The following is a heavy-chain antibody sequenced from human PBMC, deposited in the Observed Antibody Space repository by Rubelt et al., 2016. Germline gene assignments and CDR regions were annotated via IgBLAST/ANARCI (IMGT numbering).Heavy chain of an antibody. CDR2: IYYSGST. Sequence: QPQLQESGPGLVKTSETLSLTCTVSGGSVSSIDNYWGWIRQPPGKGLEWIGTIYYSGSTYYNPSLKSRLTISVDTSNNQFSLKVNSVTAADTAVYYGARRRNSGYDFDYWGQGTLVTVSS. D-gene: IGHD5-12*01. V-gene: IGHV4-39*01. J-gene: IGHJ4*02. CDR1: GGSVSSIDNY. CDR3: ARRRNSGYDFDY.